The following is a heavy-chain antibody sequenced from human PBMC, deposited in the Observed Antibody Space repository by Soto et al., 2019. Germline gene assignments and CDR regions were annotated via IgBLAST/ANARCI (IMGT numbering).Heavy chain of an antibody. D-gene: IGHD6-13*01. Sequence: PSETLSLTCTVSGGSISSYYWSWILQPPGKGLEWIGYIYYSGSTNYNPSLKSRVTISVDTSKNQFSLKLSSVTAADTAVYYCARGASPAAAALGGVWLDHWGQGTLVT. CDR3: ARGASPAAAALGGVWLDH. J-gene: IGHJ5*02. CDR1: GGSISSYY. V-gene: IGHV4-59*01. CDR2: IYYSGST.